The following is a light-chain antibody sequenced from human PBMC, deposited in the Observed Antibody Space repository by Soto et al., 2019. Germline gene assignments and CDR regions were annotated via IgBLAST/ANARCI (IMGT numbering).Light chain of an antibody. Sequence: DIQMTQSPSTLSASVGDRVTITCRASQSISSWLAWYQQKPGKAPKLLIYDASSLERGVPSTFSGGGSGTDFTLTISSLQPEDFATYYCQQSYSSITFGQGTRLEI. J-gene: IGKJ5*01. CDR2: DAS. CDR1: QSISSW. V-gene: IGKV1-5*01. CDR3: QQSYSSIT.